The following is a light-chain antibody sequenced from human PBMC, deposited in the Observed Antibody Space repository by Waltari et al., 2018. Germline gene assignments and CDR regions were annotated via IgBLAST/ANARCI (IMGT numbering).Light chain of an antibody. Sequence: SYELTQPPSVSVSPGQTARITCSGDALPKPYAYWYQQKPGQAPVLVIYKDSERPSGIPERFSGSSSGTTVTLTISGVQAEDEADYYCQSADSSGTYQVFGTGTKVTVL. CDR2: KDS. V-gene: IGLV3-25*03. J-gene: IGLJ1*01. CDR3: QSADSSGTYQV. CDR1: ALPKPY.